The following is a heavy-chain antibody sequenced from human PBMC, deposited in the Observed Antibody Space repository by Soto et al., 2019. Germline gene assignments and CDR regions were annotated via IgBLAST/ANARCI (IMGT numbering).Heavy chain of an antibody. CDR3: ARSAAIYGMDV. CDR2: IYYSGST. Sequence: PSETLSLTCTVSGGSISSGGYYWSWIRQHPGKGLEWIGYIYYSGSTYYNPSLKSRVTISVDTSKNQFSLKLSSVTAADTAVYYCARSAAIYGMDVWGQGTTVTVSS. J-gene: IGHJ6*02. V-gene: IGHV4-31*03. D-gene: IGHD2-2*01. CDR1: GGSISSGGYY.